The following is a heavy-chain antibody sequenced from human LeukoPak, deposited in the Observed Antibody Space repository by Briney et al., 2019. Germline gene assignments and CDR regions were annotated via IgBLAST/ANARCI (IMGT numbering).Heavy chain of an antibody. Sequence: HGESLKISCKGSGYSFTSYWIGWVRQVPGKGLEWMGIIYPGDSDTRYSPSFQGQVTISADKSISTAYLQWSSLKASDTAMYYCARHKGMANALDYFDYWGQGTLVTVSS. CDR1: GYSFTSYW. CDR2: IYPGDSDT. J-gene: IGHJ4*02. CDR3: ARHKGMANALDYFDY. D-gene: IGHD1-1*01. V-gene: IGHV5-51*01.